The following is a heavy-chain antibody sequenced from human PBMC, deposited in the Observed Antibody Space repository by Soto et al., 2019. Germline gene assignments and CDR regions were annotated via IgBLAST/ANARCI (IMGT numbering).Heavy chain of an antibody. Sequence: GGSLRLSCAASGFTFSSYWMHWVRQAPGKGLVWVSRINSDGSSTSYADSVKGRFTISRDNAKNTLYLQMNSLRAEDTAVYYCARGTYYYDSSGYYPPDYWGQGTLVTVSS. CDR3: ARGTYYYDSSGYYPPDY. CDR1: GFTFSSYW. CDR2: INSDGSST. V-gene: IGHV3-74*01. J-gene: IGHJ4*02. D-gene: IGHD3-22*01.